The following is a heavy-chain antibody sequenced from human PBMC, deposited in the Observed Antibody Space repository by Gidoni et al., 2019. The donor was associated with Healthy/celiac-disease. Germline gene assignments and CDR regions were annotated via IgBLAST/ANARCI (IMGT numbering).Heavy chain of an antibody. J-gene: IGHJ4*01. CDR2: SSWNRGSI. CDR1: GFTFDDYA. D-gene: IGHD6-13*01. V-gene: IGHV3-9*01. CDR3: ANSPPPFIAAAGTGD. Sequence: EVQLVESGGGLVQPGRSLRLSCAASGFTFDDYAMHWVRPAPGKGLEWVSGSSWNRGSIGYADSGKGRFTISRDNAKNSLYLQMNSLRAEDTALYYCANSPPPFIAAAGTGDWGQGTLVTVSS.